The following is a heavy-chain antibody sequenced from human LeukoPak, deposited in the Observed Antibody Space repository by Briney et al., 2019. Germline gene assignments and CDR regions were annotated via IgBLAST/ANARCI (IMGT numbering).Heavy chain of an antibody. V-gene: IGHV4-4*07. D-gene: IGHD3-3*01. CDR1: GGSISSYH. J-gene: IGHJ3*02. CDR3: ARVPSRSGYYFDVFDI. Sequence: SETLSLTCTVSGGSISSYHWSWIRQPAGKGLQWIGRIYTSGSTNYNPSLKSRATISIDTSKNQFSLKLSSVTAADTALYYCARVPSRSGYYFDVFDIWAKGQWSSSPQ. CDR2: IYTSGST.